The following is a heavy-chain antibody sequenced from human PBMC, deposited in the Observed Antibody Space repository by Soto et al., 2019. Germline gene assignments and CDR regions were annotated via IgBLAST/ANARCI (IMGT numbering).Heavy chain of an antibody. Sequence: GGPLRLSCTASGFTFGDYAMSWLRQAPGKGLEWVGFIRSKAYGGTTEYAASVKGRFTISRDDSKSIAYLQMNSLKTEDTAVYYCTREDDGPNDYWGQGALVTVSS. J-gene: IGHJ4*02. CDR1: GFTFGDYA. V-gene: IGHV3-49*03. CDR3: TREDDGPNDY. D-gene: IGHD3-3*01. CDR2: IRSKAYGGTT.